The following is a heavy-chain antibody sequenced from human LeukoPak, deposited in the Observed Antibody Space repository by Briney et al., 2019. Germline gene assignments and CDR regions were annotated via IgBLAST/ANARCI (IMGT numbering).Heavy chain of an antibody. D-gene: IGHD5-12*01. J-gene: IGHJ4*02. Sequence: GGSLRLSCAASGFTFSSYGMSWVRQAPGKGLVWVSRINSDGSSTSYADSVKGRFTISRDNAKNTLYLQMNSLRAEDTAVYYCARYSGYDRIFDYWGQGTLVTVSS. CDR3: ARYSGYDRIFDY. V-gene: IGHV3-74*01. CDR2: INSDGSST. CDR1: GFTFSSYG.